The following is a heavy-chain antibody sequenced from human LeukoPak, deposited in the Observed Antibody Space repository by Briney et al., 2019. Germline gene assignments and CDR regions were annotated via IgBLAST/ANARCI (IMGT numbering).Heavy chain of an antibody. Sequence: PGGSLRLSCAASGFTVSSNYMSWVREAPGKGLEWVSVIYSGGSTYYADSVKSRFTISRDNSKNTLYLQMNSLRAEDTAVYYCARDVVAGILDYWGQGTLVTVSS. D-gene: IGHD6-19*01. CDR1: GFTVSSNY. CDR3: ARDVVAGILDY. V-gene: IGHV3-53*01. J-gene: IGHJ4*02. CDR2: IYSGGST.